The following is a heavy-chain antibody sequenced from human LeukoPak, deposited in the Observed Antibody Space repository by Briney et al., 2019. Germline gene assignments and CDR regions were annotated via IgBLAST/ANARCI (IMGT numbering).Heavy chain of an antibody. V-gene: IGHV3-7*01. D-gene: IGHD3-22*01. CDR1: KITFFSYF. J-gene: IGHJ4*02. CDR2: INQDGSQK. CDR3: ATYADSSGSYYSDY. Sequence: WGSLRLSCAASKITFFSYFMRGVRQAPGEGVGGVAPINQDGSQKYYVDSVKGRFTISRDNAENLLFLQMNSLRAEDTALYYCATYADSSGSYYSDYWGRGTLVTVSS.